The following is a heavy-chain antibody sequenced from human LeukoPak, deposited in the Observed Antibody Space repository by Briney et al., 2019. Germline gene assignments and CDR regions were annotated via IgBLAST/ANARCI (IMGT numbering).Heavy chain of an antibody. D-gene: IGHD1-26*01. J-gene: IGHJ5*02. CDR2: ITPNSGGT. CDR1: GYTFSSYG. Sequence: ASGSVSCKASGYTFSSYGFKWVRQAPGRGLEWMGWITPNSGGTNYAQKFQGRFTMTRDTSRNTAYMELSSLTSDDTAVYYCARPLKSGNYGRFDPWGQGTLVSVSS. V-gene: IGHV1-2*02. CDR3: ARPLKSGNYGRFDP.